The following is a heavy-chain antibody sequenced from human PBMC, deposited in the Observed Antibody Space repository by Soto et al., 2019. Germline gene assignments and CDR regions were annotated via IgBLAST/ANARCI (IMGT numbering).Heavy chain of an antibody. CDR2: INPNSGGT. CDR3: ARDFGSVLTNWFDP. Sequence: GASVKVSCKASGYTFTDYYINWVRQAPGQGFEWMGWINPNSGGTYYAQKFQGRVTMTRDTSTSTAYMELSRLRSDDTAVYYCARDFGSVLTNWFDPWGQGTLVTVSS. V-gene: IGHV1-2*02. J-gene: IGHJ5*02. CDR1: GYTFTDYY. D-gene: IGHD2-8*01.